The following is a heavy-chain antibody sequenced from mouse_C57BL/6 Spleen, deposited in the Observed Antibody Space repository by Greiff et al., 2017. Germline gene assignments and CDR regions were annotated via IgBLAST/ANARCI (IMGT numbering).Heavy chain of an antibody. CDR2: IDPSDSYT. V-gene: IGHV1-50*01. CDR3: ARRGDYGRYFDV. J-gene: IGHJ1*03. CDR1: GYTFTSYW. Sequence: QVQLQQPGAELVKPGASVKLSCKASGYTFTSYWMQWVKQRPGQGLEWIGEIDPSDSYTNYNQKFKGKATLTVDTSSSTAYMQLSSLTSEDSAVYYGARRGDYGRYFDVWGTGTTVTVSS. D-gene: IGHD1-1*02.